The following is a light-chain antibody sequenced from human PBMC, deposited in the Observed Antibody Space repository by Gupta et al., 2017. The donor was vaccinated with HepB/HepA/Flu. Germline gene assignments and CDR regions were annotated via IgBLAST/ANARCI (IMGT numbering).Light chain of an antibody. CDR1: GSDVGAYNY. V-gene: IGLV2-8*01. Sequence: SALTHPPSASGSAGPSVTLSCNGPGSDVGAYNYVSWYQQHPGKAPKLMIYEVSKRPSGVPDRFSGSKSGNTASLTVSGLQAEDEANYYCSSYAGSNNWVFGGGTKLTVL. CDR3: SSYAGSNNWV. CDR2: EVS. J-gene: IGLJ3*02.